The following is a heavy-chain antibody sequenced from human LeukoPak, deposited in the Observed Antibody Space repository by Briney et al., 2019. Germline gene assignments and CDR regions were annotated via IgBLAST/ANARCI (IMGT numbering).Heavy chain of an antibody. Sequence: GGSLRLSCAGAGFSIIDHHMHWVRQAPGKGLEWIGLNPTTKPNSFSTQYAAAVRGRFTISRDDSQNSLYLLLNSLKPEDTAVYFCVRVVTTGSGWYHFDTWGLGTLVTVSS. CDR1: GFSIIDHH. D-gene: IGHD6-13*01. J-gene: IGHJ4*02. CDR3: VRVVTTGSGWYHFDT. V-gene: IGHV3-72*01. CDR2: NPTTKPNSFST.